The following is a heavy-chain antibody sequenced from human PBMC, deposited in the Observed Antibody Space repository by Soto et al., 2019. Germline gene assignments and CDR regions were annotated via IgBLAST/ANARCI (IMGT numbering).Heavy chain of an antibody. J-gene: IGHJ6*02. Sequence: SETLSLTCTVSGDSISSYYWTWIRQPPGKGLEWIGCFYNSGNTNYNPSLKSRVTISVDTSKNQFSLKLSSVTAADTAVYYCARVGRWLQLHGYGMDVWGQGTTVTVSS. CDR3: ARVGRWLQLHGYGMDV. V-gene: IGHV4-59*01. CDR1: GDSISSYY. CDR2: FYNSGNT. D-gene: IGHD5-12*01.